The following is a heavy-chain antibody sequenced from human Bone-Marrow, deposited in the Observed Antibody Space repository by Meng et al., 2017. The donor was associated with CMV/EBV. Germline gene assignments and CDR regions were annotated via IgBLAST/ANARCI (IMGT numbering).Heavy chain of an antibody. CDR1: GGSIRSYS. CDR2: VYYSGST. D-gene: IGHD3-10*01. V-gene: IGHV4-59*01. CDR3: ARVGWFGDLLYFDD. Sequence: GPLRLSCTVSGGSIRSYSWSWIRQPPGKGLEWFGYVYYSGSTKYNPSLKSRVTISVDTSKNQFSLKLSSVTAADTAVYYCARVGWFGDLLYFDDWGQGTLVTVSS. J-gene: IGHJ4*02.